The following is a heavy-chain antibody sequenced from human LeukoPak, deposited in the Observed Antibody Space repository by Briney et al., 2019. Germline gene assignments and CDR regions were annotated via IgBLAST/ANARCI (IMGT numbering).Heavy chain of an antibody. J-gene: IGHJ5*02. V-gene: IGHV4-39*01. CDR2: IYYSGST. CDR1: GGSISSSSYY. CDR3: ARRVDTAMVRSNWFDP. Sequence: PSETLLLTCTVSGGSISSSSYYWGWIRQPPGKGLEWIGSIYYSGSTYYNPSLKSRVTISVDTSKNQFSLMLSSVTAADTAVYYCARRVDTAMVRSNWFDPWGQGTLVTVSS. D-gene: IGHD5-18*01.